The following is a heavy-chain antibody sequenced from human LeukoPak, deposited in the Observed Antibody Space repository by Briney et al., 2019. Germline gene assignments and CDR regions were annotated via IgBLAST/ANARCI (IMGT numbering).Heavy chain of an antibody. CDR1: GASISSSSYY. CDR2: IYYSGST. J-gene: IGHJ3*02. V-gene: IGHV4-39*07. D-gene: IGHD6-6*01. Sequence: SETLSLTCTGSGASISSSSYYWGWIRQPPGKGLEWIGSIYYSGSTYYNPSLKSRVTISVDTSKNQFSLKLSSVTAADTAVYYCAREGHIAYSSSSYAFDIWGQGTMVTVSS. CDR3: AREGHIAYSSSSYAFDI.